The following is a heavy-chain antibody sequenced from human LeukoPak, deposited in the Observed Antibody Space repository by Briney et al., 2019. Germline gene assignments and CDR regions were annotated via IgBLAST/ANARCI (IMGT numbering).Heavy chain of an antibody. CDR3: ARDWASPGPTTI. CDR2: ITSSGSVI. V-gene: IGHV3-48*01. Sequence: GGSLRLSCAASGVTFSTNSMSWVRQAPGKGLEWVSYITSSGSVIHYSDSVRGRFTISRDNAKSSLYLQMNSLRAEDTAIYYCARDWASPGPTTIWGQGTLVTVSS. J-gene: IGHJ4*02. CDR1: GVTFSTNS. D-gene: IGHD1-26*01.